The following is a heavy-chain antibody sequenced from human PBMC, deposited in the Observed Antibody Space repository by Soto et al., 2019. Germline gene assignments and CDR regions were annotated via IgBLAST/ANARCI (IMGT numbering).Heavy chain of an antibody. J-gene: IGHJ4*02. CDR1: GFTFSSYS. V-gene: IGHV3-21*01. D-gene: IGHD6-6*01. CDR3: AREPSSSGRYGIYYFDY. CDR2: ISSSSSYI. Sequence: GGSLRLSCAASGFTFSSYSMNWVRQAPGKGLEWVSSISSSSSYIYYADSVKGRFTISRDNAKNSLYLQMNSLRAEDTAVYYCAREPSSSGRYGIYYFDYWGQGTLVTVSS.